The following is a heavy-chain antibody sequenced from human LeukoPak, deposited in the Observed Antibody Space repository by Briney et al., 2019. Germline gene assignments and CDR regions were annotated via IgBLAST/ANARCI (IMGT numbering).Heavy chain of an antibody. CDR3: ARGDKVAPLDY. CDR2: IYTSGST. V-gene: IGHV4-4*09. J-gene: IGHJ4*02. D-gene: IGHD5-12*01. CDR1: GGSISSYY. Sequence: SETLSLTCTVSGGSISSYYWSWIRQPPGKGLEWIGYIYTSGSTNYNPSLKSRVTISVDTSKNQFSLKLSSVTAADTAVYYCARGDKVAPLDYWRQGTLVTVSS.